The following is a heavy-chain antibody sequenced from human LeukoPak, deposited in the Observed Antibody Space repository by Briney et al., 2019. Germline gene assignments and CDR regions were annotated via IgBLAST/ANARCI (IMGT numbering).Heavy chain of an antibody. CDR3: AGFYSYTRSL. CDR2: IKQDGSEK. Sequence: GGSLRLSCAASGFTFSSYWMSWIRQAPGKGLEWVANIKQDGSEKYYVDSVKGRFTISRDNAENSLYLQMNSLRGDDTAVYYCAGFYSYTRSLWGQGTLVTVSS. D-gene: IGHD1-26*01. J-gene: IGHJ4*02. V-gene: IGHV3-7*01. CDR1: GFTFSSYW.